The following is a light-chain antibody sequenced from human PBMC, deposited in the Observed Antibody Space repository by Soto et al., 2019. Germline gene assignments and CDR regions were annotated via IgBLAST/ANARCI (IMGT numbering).Light chain of an antibody. CDR3: QQYNNWPWT. J-gene: IGKJ1*01. CDR1: QSVSSN. V-gene: IGKV3-15*01. CDR2: GAS. Sequence: EIVMTQSPATLSESPGERATLSCRASQSVSSNLAWYQQKPGQAPRLLIYGASTRATGIPARFSGSGSGTEFTLTISSLQSEDFAVYYCQQYNNWPWTFGQGTKVDIK.